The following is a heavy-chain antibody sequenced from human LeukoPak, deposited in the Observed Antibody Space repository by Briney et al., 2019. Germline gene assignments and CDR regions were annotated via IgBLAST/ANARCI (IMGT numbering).Heavy chain of an antibody. J-gene: IGHJ5*02. D-gene: IGHD6-13*01. V-gene: IGHV1-2*02. CDR1: GYTFTGYY. CDR2: INPNSGGT. Sequence: GASVKVSCKASGYTFTGYYMHWVRQAPGQGLEWMGWINPNSGGTNYAQKFQGRVTMTRDTSISTAYMELSRLRSDDTAVYYCARDRMSSSSWYRGYNWSDPWGQGTLVTVSS. CDR3: ARDRMSSSSWYRGYNWSDP.